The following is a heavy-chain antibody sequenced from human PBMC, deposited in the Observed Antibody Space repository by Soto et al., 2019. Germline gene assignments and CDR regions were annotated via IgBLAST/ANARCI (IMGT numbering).Heavy chain of an antibody. CDR2: ISHSGTT. CDR1: GYSISSDYS. Sequence: PSETLSLTCAVSGYSISSDYSWGWIRHPPGKGLEWIGSISHSGTTYYNPSIKSRVTISVDTSQNHFSLKLTSVTAADTAVYYCARENCYDGTGDYYYFDYWGHGTLVTVSS. V-gene: IGHV4-38-2*02. J-gene: IGHJ4*01. CDR3: ARENCYDGTGDYYYFDY. D-gene: IGHD3-22*01.